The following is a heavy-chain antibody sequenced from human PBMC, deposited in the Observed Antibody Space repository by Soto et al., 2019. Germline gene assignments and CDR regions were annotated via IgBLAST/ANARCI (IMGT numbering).Heavy chain of an antibody. CDR1: GGSISSSNW. J-gene: IGHJ6*02. Sequence: PSETLSLTCAVSGGSISSSNWWSWVRQPPGKGLEWIGEIYHSGSTNYNPSLKSRVTISVDKSKNQFSLKLSSVTAADTAVYYCARDTRRYYYYYGMDVWGQGTTVTVSS. CDR2: IYHSGST. CDR3: ARDTRRYYYYYGMDV. V-gene: IGHV4-4*02.